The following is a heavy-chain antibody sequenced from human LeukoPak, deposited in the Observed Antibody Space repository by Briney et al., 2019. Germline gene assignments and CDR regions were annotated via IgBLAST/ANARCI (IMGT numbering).Heavy chain of an antibody. CDR3: ARGSPGGGDVET. CDR2: VSPNSGIT. V-gene: IGHV1-8*03. J-gene: IGHJ4*02. D-gene: IGHD2-21*02. CDR1: GYTFTTFD. Sequence: ASVKVSCKASGYTFTTFDINWVRQATGQGLEWMGWVSPNSGITGYAQKFQDRVTITGDTSISTAYMELSGLRSEDTAVYYCARGSPGGGDVETWGQGTLVTVSS.